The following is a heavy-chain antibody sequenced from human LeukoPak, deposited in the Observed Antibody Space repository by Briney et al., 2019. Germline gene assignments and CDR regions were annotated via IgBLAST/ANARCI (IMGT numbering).Heavy chain of an antibody. CDR1: GFTFSTYE. CDR2: ISTSGSTI. J-gene: IGHJ4*02. Sequence: GGSLRLSCAASGFTFSTYEMNWVRQAPGKGLEGVSFISTSGSTIYYADSVMGRFTISRDNAKNSLYLQMNSLRAEDTAVYYCTRDQYCSGDSCFVGPFDQWGQGTLVTVSS. D-gene: IGHD2-15*01. CDR3: TRDQYCSGDSCFVGPFDQ. V-gene: IGHV3-48*03.